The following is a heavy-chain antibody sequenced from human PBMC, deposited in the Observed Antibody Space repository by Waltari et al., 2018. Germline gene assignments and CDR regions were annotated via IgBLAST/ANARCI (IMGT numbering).Heavy chain of an antibody. J-gene: IGHJ4*02. Sequence: QVLLQESGPGLVKPSQTLSLTCTVSDGSINSDTYYWSWIRQPAGKGLEWIGGIYSGGEARYRPSLGRRGAISVDRSKNQFSLTSVSVNAADAAVYYCARGDERLARYHFDDWGQGTQVIVSS. V-gene: IGHV4-61*02. D-gene: IGHD6-25*01. CDR3: ARGDERLARYHFDD. CDR1: DGSINSDTYY. CDR2: IYSGGEA.